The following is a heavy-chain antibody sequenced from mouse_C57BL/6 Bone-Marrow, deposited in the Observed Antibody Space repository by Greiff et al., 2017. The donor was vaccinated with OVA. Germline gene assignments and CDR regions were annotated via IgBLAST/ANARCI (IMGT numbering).Heavy chain of an antibody. D-gene: IGHD3-3*01. V-gene: IGHV1-5*01. CDR2: IYPGNSDT. J-gene: IGHJ2*01. Sequence: EVQLQQSGPVLARPGASVKMSCKTSGYTFTSYWMHWVKQRPGQGLEWIGAIYPGNSDTSYNQKFKGKAKLTAVTSASTAYMELSSLTNEDSAVYYCTRGRDVRYFDYWGQGTTLTVSS. CDR3: TRGRDVRYFDY. CDR1: GYTFTSYW.